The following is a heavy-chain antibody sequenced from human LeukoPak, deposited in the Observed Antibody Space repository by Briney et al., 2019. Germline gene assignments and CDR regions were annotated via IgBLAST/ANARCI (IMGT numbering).Heavy chain of an antibody. V-gene: IGHV4-31*03. J-gene: IGHJ5*02. CDR2: VCYSGST. CDR3: ARAPAAAAGWFDP. CDR1: GGSISSGGYY. Sequence: SETLSLTCTVSGGSISSGGYYWSWIRQHPGKGLEWIGYVCYSGSTYYNPSPKSRVTISVDTSKNQFSLKLSSVTAADTAVYYCARAPAAAAGWFDPWGQGTLVTVSS. D-gene: IGHD6-13*01.